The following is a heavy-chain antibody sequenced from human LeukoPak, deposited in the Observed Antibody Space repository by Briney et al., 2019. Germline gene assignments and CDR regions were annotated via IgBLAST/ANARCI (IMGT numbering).Heavy chain of an antibody. D-gene: IGHD6-19*01. J-gene: IGHJ4*02. CDR3: ARDAPGQWLIGVYHFDY. V-gene: IGHV1-46*01. Sequence: ASVKVSCKASGYTFTSYYMHWVRQAPGQGLEWMGIINPSGGSTSYAQKFQGRVTTTRDTSTSTVYMELSSLRSEDTAVYYCARDAPGQWLIGVYHFDYWGQGTLVTVSS. CDR2: INPSGGST. CDR1: GYTFTSYY.